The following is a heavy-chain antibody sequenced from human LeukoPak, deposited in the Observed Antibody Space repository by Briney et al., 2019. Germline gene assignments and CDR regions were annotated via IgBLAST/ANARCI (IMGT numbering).Heavy chain of an antibody. V-gene: IGHV5-51*01. CDR3: ARLAYCSNDVCYSNYYYSMDV. D-gene: IGHD2-8*01. Sequence: GESLKISCKGSGYAFSSYWIGWVRQMPGKGLEWMGIIYPDDSDTRYSPSYQGQVTISADKSISTAYLQWSSLKASDTAMYYCARLAYCSNDVCYSNYYYSMDVWGKGTTVTVSS. J-gene: IGHJ6*03. CDR1: GYAFSSYW. CDR2: IYPDDSDT.